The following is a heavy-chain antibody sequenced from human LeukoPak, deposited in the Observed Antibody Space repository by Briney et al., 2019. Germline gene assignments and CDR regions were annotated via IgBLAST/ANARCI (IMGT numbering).Heavy chain of an antibody. CDR3: AKGGYFSYDM. J-gene: IGHJ3*02. V-gene: IGHV3-30*02. Sequence: GGSLRLSCAASGFTFSSYGMHWVRQAPGKGLEWVAFIRYDGSNKYYADSVKGRFTISRDNSKNTLYLQMHSLRAEDTAIYFCAKGGYFSYDMWGQGTKVTVSP. CDR1: GFTFSSYG. D-gene: IGHD5-18*01. CDR2: IRYDGSNK.